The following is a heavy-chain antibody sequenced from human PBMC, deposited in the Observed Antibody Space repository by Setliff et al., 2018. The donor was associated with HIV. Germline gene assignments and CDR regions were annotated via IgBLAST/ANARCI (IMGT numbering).Heavy chain of an antibody. Sequence: SETLSLTCAVYGASFSGYYWAWIRQSPGTRLEWIGEINHSGITNYNPTLKSRVTISTDTSKNQFSLRLNSVTAADTAVYYCARVRLRVPPSIFDYWGMGSLVTVSS. D-gene: IGHD2-2*01. CDR2: INHSGIT. J-gene: IGHJ4*02. V-gene: IGHV4-34*01. CDR3: ARVRLRVPPSIFDY. CDR1: GASFSGYY.